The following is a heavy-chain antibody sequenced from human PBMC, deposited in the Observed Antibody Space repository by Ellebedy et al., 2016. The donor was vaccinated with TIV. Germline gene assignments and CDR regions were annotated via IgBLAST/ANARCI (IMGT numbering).Heavy chain of an antibody. CDR3: AHRNLGRGGGDY. CDR1: GFSLTTSGVG. V-gene: IGHV2-5*02. D-gene: IGHD2-15*01. Sequence: SGPTLVKPTQTLTLTCTFSGFSLTTSGVGVGWIRQPPGEALEWLALIYWDDDKRYSPSLKSRLTITKDTSKNQVVLTMTNMDPVDTATYYCAHRNLGRGGGDYWGQGTLVTVSS. CDR2: IYWDDDK. J-gene: IGHJ4*02.